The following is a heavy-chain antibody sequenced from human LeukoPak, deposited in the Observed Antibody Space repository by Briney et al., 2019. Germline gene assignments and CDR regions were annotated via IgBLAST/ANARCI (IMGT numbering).Heavy chain of an antibody. CDR2: INWNGGST. CDR3: ARNNTAMGVYYYYYRDV. Sequence: GGSLRLSCAASGFTFDDYGMSWVRQAPGKGLEWVSGINWNGGSTGYADSVKGRFTNSRDNAKNSLYLQMNSLRAEDTALYYCARNNTAMGVYYYYYRDVWGKGTTVTVSS. V-gene: IGHV3-20*04. J-gene: IGHJ6*03. D-gene: IGHD5-18*01. CDR1: GFTFDDYG.